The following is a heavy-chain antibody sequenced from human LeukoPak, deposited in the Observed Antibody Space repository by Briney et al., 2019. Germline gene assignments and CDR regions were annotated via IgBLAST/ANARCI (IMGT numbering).Heavy chain of an antibody. Sequence: PGGSLRLSCTVSGFTVSSNSMSWVRQAPGKGLEWVSFIYSDNTHHSDSVKGRFTISRDNSKNTQYLQMNSLRAEDTAVYYCARRAGAYSHPYDYWGQGTLVTVSS. CDR2: IYSDNT. CDR3: ARRAGAYSHPYDY. V-gene: IGHV3-53*01. J-gene: IGHJ4*02. CDR1: GFTVSSNS. D-gene: IGHD4/OR15-4a*01.